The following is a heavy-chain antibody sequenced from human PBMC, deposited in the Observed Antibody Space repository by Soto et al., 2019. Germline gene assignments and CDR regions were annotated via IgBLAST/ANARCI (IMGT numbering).Heavy chain of an antibody. CDR2: IFDSGTT. J-gene: IGHJ4*02. CDR1: GGSITSPNHY. D-gene: IGHD2-8*02. CDR3: AREVSGTGAFDY. V-gene: IGHV4-31*02. Sequence: QVQLEQSGPGLVKPSQTLSLTCNISGGSITSPNHYWSWIRQSPREGLEWIGYIFDSGTTHYNPSCEGRVTILGDTSQSQFSLTMHSVTVADSAVYYCAREVSGTGAFDYWGRGTLVTVSS.